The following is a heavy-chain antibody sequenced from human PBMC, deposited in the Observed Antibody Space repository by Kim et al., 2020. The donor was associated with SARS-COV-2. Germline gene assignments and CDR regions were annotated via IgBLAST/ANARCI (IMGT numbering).Heavy chain of an antibody. Sequence: GGSLRLSCVASGFTFTSYAMNWVRQAPGKGLEWVSGISGGGGSTYYADSVKGRFTISRDSSKNMVYLQMNSLRAEDTAVYYCAKELMMTTQTSGGDFFDYWGRGTLVTVSS. J-gene: IGHJ4*02. D-gene: IGHD4-17*01. CDR3: AKELMMTTQTSGGDFFDY. CDR1: GFTFTSYA. V-gene: IGHV3-23*01. CDR2: ISGGGGST.